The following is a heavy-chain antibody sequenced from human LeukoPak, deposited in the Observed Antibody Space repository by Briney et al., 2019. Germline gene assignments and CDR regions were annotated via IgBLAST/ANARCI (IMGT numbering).Heavy chain of an antibody. J-gene: IGHJ3*02. Sequence: GGSLRLSCAASGFTFSSYGTHWVRQAPGKGLEWVAVIWYDGSNKYYADSVKGRFTISRDNSKNTLYLQMNSLRAEDTAVYYCARSYGDDGAFDIWGQGTMVTVSS. CDR2: IWYDGSNK. CDR3: ARSYGDDGAFDI. V-gene: IGHV3-33*01. D-gene: IGHD4-17*01. CDR1: GFTFSSYG.